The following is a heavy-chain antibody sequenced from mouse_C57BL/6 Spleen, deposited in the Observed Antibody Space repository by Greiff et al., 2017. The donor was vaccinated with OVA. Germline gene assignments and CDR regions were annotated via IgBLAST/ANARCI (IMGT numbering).Heavy chain of an antibody. V-gene: IGHV1-61*01. D-gene: IGHD2-1*01. CDR1: GYTFTSYW. CDR3: ARECNYDYAMED. CDR2: IYPFDSET. J-gene: IGHJ4*01. Sequence: QVQLQQPGAELVRPGSSVKLSCKASGYTFTSYWMDWVKQRPGQGLEWIGNIYPFDSETHSNQKFKDKATLTVDKSSSTAYMHLSSLTSADSAVYYGARECNYDYAMEDWGQGTSVTV.